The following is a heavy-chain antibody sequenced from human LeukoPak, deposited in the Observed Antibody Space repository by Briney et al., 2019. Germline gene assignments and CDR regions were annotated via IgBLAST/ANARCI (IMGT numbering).Heavy chain of an antibody. CDR2: INPNSGGT. CDR3: ARDAEAWSGYFDY. J-gene: IGHJ4*02. Sequence: ASVKVSCKASGYTFTGYYMHWVRQAPGQGLEWMGWINPNSGGTNYAQKFQGRVTMTRDTSISTAYMELSRLRSDDTAVYYCARDAEAWSGYFDYWGQGTLVTVSS. V-gene: IGHV1-2*02. CDR1: GYTFTGYY. D-gene: IGHD3-3*01.